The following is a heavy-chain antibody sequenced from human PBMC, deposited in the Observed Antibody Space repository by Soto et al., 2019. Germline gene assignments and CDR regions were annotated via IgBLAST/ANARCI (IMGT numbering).Heavy chain of an antibody. CDR3: AREGTYCSTSCYKVLYYYYYYGMDV. D-gene: IGHD2-2*01. V-gene: IGHV3-30-3*01. CDR2: ISYDGSNK. CDR1: GFTFSSYA. J-gene: IGHJ6*04. Sequence: GGSLRLSCAASGFTFSSYAMHWVRQAPGKGLEWVAVISYDGSNKYYADSVKGRFTISRDNSKNTLYLQMNSLRAEDTAVYYCAREGTYCSTSCYKVLYYYYYYGMDVWGKGTTVTVS.